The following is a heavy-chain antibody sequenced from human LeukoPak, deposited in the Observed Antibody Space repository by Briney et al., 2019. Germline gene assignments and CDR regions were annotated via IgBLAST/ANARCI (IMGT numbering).Heavy chain of an antibody. CDR2: VYSSGTT. V-gene: IGHV4-4*07. Sequence: KPSETLSLTCTVSRGSSGSYYWSWIRQPAGEGLEWIGRVYSSGTTNYNPSLQSRVTMSVDSSKNQFSLKLNSVTAADTAVYYCARGRYCTTTSCTYWYFDLWGRGTLVTVSS. J-gene: IGHJ2*01. CDR1: RGSSGSYY. CDR3: ARGRYCTTTSCTYWYFDL. D-gene: IGHD2-2*01.